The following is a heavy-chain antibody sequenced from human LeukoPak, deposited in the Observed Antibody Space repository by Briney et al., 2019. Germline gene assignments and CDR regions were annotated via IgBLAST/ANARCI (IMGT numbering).Heavy chain of an antibody. Sequence: GGSLRLSCAASGFTFSSYSMNWVRQAPGKGLEWVSSISSSSSYIYYADPVKGRFTISRDNAKNSLYLQMNSLRAEDTAVYYCARDRVRGVIITPLDYWGQGTLVTVSS. J-gene: IGHJ4*02. D-gene: IGHD3-10*01. CDR1: GFTFSSYS. CDR3: ARDRVRGVIITPLDY. CDR2: ISSSSSYI. V-gene: IGHV3-21*01.